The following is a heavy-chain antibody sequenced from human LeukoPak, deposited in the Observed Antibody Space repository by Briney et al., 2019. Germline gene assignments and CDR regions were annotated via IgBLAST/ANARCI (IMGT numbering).Heavy chain of an antibody. Sequence: PSQTLSLTCAVSGGSISSGGYSWSWIRQPPGKGLEWIGYIYHSGSTYYNPSLKSRVTISVDRSKNQFSLKLSSVTAADTAVYYCARADGGQIDHWGQGTLVTVSS. V-gene: IGHV4-30-2*01. CDR2: IYHSGST. CDR3: ARADGGQIDH. J-gene: IGHJ4*02. CDR1: GGSISSGGYS.